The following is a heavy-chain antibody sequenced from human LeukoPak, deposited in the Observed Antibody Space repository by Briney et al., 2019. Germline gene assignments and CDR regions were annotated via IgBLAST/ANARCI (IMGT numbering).Heavy chain of an antibody. Sequence: ASVKVSCKASGYSFTGYYMHWVRQAPGQGLEWMGWINPNSGGTKYAQKFQGRVTMTRDTSISTVYMELTRLRFDDTAVYYCAREHSGCDTTAWAQGTLVTVSS. V-gene: IGHV1-2*02. CDR2: INPNSGGT. J-gene: IGHJ5*02. CDR1: GYSFTGYY. D-gene: IGHD4-17*01. CDR3: AREHSGCDTTA.